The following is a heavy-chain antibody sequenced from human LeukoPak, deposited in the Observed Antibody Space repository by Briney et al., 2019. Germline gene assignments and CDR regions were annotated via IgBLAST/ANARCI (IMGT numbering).Heavy chain of an antibody. D-gene: IGHD3-22*01. J-gene: IGHJ4*02. Sequence: PSETLSLTCTVSGGSISSYYWSWIRQPPGKGLEWIGYIYYSGSTNYNPSLKSRVTISVDTSRNQFSLRLSSVTAADTAVYYCARVTGYMIEDYFDYWGQGTLVTVSS. CDR1: GGSISSYY. CDR2: IYYSGST. CDR3: ARVTGYMIEDYFDY. V-gene: IGHV4-59*01.